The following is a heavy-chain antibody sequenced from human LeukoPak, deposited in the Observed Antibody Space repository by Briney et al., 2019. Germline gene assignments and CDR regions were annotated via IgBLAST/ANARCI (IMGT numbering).Heavy chain of an antibody. CDR2: INTNTGNP. V-gene: IGHV7-4-1*02. Sequence: GASVKVSCKASGYTFTSYAMNWVRQAPGQGLEWMGWINTNTGNPTYAQGFTGRFVFSLDTSVSTAYLQISSLKAEDTAVYYCARGASTGRSVRVIDYLGQGTLVTVSS. CDR3: ARGASTGRSVRVIDY. D-gene: IGHD1-14*01. CDR1: GYTFTSYA. J-gene: IGHJ4*02.